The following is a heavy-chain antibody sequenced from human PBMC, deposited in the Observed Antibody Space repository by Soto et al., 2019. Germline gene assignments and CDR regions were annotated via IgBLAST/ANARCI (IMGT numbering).Heavy chain of an antibody. CDR3: TTSADTAMPPAEYFQH. D-gene: IGHD5-18*01. J-gene: IGHJ1*01. CDR2: IKSKTDGGTT. CDR1: GFTFSNAW. Sequence: PGGSLRLSCAASGFTFSNAWMSWVRQAPGKGLEWVGRIKSKTDGGTTDYAAPVKGRFTISRDDSKNTLYLQMNSLKTEDTAVYYFTTSADTAMPPAEYFQHWGQGTLVTVSS. V-gene: IGHV3-15*01.